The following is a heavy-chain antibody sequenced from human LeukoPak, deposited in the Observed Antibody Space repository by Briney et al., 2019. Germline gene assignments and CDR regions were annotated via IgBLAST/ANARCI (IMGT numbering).Heavy chain of an antibody. V-gene: IGHV3-23*01. CDR3: AGYGGNSF. D-gene: IGHD4-23*01. J-gene: IGHJ4*02. Sequence: GGSLRLSCAASGFTFSRYAMSWVRQAPGKGLEWVSAISGSGGSTYYADSVKGRLTIFRDNSKNTVFLQMNSLRAEDTAMYYCAGYGGNSFWGQGTLVTVSS. CDR2: ISGSGGST. CDR1: GFTFSRYA.